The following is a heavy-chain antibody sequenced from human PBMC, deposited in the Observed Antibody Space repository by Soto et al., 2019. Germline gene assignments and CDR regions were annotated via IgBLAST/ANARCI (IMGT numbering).Heavy chain of an antibody. V-gene: IGHV4-39*07. CDR1: GGSISSSSYY. D-gene: IGHD2-15*01. CDR3: ARGHVVVVVAALRPAPSFDY. J-gene: IGHJ4*02. CDR2: INHSGST. Sequence: PSETLSLTCTVSGGSISSSSYYWSWIRQPPGKGLEWIGEINHSGSTNYNLSLKSRVTISVDTSKNQFSLKLSSVTAADTAVYYCARGHVVVVVAALRPAPSFDYWGQGTLVTVSS.